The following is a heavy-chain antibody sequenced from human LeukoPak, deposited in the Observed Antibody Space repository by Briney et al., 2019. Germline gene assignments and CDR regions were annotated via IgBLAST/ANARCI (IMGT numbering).Heavy chain of an antibody. D-gene: IGHD3-9*01. CDR2: IYYSGST. CDR1: GGSTSSSSYY. V-gene: IGHV4-39*01. CDR3: ARRDYDILTGYYYFDY. Sequence: SETLSVTCTVSGGSTSSSSYYWGWIRQPPGKGLEWIGSIYYSGSTYYNPSLKSRVTISVDTSKNQFSLKLSSVTAADTAVYYCARRDYDILTGYYYFDYWGQGTLVTVSS. J-gene: IGHJ4*02.